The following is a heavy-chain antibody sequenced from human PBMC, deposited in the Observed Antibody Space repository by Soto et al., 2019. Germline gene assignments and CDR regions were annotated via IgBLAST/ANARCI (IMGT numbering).Heavy chain of an antibody. J-gene: IGHJ4*02. D-gene: IGHD6-19*01. CDR3: TRERAVAGFDY. Sequence: QVQLVQSGAEVKKPGASVKVSCKASGYTFTSYDINWVRQATGQGLEWMGWMNPNSCNTGYAQKFQGRVTMTRNTSISTAYMVLSSLRSKDTAVYYCTRERAVAGFDYWGQGTLVTVYS. CDR1: GYTFTSYD. V-gene: IGHV1-8*01. CDR2: MNPNSCNT.